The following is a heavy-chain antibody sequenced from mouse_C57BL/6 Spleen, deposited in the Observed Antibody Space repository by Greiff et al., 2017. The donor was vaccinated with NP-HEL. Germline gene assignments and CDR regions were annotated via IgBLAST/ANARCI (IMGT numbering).Heavy chain of an antibody. D-gene: IGHD2-5*01. CDR2: IYPGDGDT. J-gene: IGHJ3*01. CDR3: ARDYSNYVDWFAY. CDR1: GYAFSSYW. Sequence: QVQLKQSGAELVKPGASVKISCKASGYAFSSYWMNWVKQRPGKGLEWIGQIYPGDGDTNYNGKFKGKATLTADKSSSTAYMQLSSLTSEDSAVYFCARDYSNYVDWFAYWGQGTLVTVSA. V-gene: IGHV1-80*01.